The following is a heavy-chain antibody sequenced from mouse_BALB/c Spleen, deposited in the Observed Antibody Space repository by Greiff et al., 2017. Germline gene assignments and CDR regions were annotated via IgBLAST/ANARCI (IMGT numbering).Heavy chain of an antibody. D-gene: IGHD1-1*01. CDR1: GFSLTSYG. J-gene: IGHJ2*01. CDR3: ARGIYYYGSSYYFDY. CDR2: IWAGGST. V-gene: IGHV2-9*02. Sequence: LQESGPGLVAPSQSLSITCTVSGFSLTSYGVHWVRQPPGKGLEWLGVIWAGGSTNYNSALMSRLSISKDNSKSQVFLKMNSLQTDDTAMYYCARGIYYYGSSYYFDYWGQGTTLTVSS.